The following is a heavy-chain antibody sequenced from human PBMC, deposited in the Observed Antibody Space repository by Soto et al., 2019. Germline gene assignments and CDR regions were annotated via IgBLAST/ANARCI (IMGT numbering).Heavy chain of an antibody. Sequence: QVQLVQSGAEVKKPGSSVKVSCKASGVTFNSDAIIWVRRAPGQGLEWMGGIIPLFGTANYAQKFQGRVTITADASTTTAYMELSSVRSEDTAVYYCARCYCSSTSCYGDFDYWGQGTLVTVSS. D-gene: IGHD2-2*01. CDR2: IIPLFGTA. CDR1: GVTFNSDA. V-gene: IGHV1-69*01. J-gene: IGHJ4*02. CDR3: ARCYCSSTSCYGDFDY.